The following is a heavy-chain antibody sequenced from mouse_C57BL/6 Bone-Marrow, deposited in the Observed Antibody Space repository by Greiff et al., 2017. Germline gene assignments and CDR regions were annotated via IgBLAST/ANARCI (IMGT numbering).Heavy chain of an antibody. J-gene: IGHJ3*01. CDR2: ISDGGSYT. Sequence: DVKLQESGGGLVKPGGSLKLSCAASGFTFSSYAMSWVRQTPEKRLEWVATISDGGSYTYYPDNVKGRFTISRDNAKNNLYLQMSHLKSEDTAMYYCARLPRGGFAYWGQGTLVTVSA. CDR1: GFTFSSYA. V-gene: IGHV5-4*03. D-gene: IGHD3-3*01. CDR3: ARLPRGGFAY.